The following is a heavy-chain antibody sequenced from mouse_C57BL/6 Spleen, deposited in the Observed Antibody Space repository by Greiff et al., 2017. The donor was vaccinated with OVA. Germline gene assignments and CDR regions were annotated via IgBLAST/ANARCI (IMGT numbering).Heavy chain of an antibody. CDR1: GYTFTSYW. D-gene: IGHD2-4*01. J-gene: IGHJ1*03. Sequence: QVQLQQPGAELVKPGASVKLSCKASGYTFTSYWMHWVKQRPGQGLEWIGMIHPNSGSTNYNEKFKSKATLTVDKSSSTAYMQLSSLTSEDSAVYYCARSYDYDYFDVWGTGTTVTVSS. CDR2: IHPNSGST. CDR3: ARSYDYDYFDV. V-gene: IGHV1-64*01.